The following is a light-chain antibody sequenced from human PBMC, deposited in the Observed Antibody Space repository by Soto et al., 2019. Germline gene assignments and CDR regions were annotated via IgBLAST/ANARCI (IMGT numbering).Light chain of an antibody. CDR3: GTWDSSLSVVV. J-gene: IGLJ2*01. Sequence: QSVLTQPPSVSAAPGQKVTISCSGSHSNIGNNYVSWYQRLPGTAPKLVIYENNKRPSGIPDRFSGSKSGTSATLGITGLQTGDEGDYYCGTWDSSLSVVVFGGGTKLTVL. CDR1: HSNIGNNY. CDR2: ENN. V-gene: IGLV1-51*02.